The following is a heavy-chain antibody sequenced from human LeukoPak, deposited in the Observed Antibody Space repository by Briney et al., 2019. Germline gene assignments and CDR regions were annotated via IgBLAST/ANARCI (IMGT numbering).Heavy chain of an antibody. J-gene: IGHJ3*02. CDR1: GGSISSYY. CDR2: IYYSGST. Sequence: SETLSLTCTVSGGSISSYYWSWTRQPPGKGLEWIGYIYYSGSTNYNPSLKSRVTISVDTSKNQFSLKLSSVTAADTAVYYCARDLRGAFDIWGQGTMVTVSS. V-gene: IGHV4-59*01. CDR3: ARDLRGAFDI.